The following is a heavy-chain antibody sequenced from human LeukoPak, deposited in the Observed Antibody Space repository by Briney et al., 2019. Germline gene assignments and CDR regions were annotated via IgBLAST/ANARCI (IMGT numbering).Heavy chain of an antibody. Sequence: SETLSLTCTVSGGSISSSSYYWGWIRQPPGKGLEWIGSIYYSGSTYYNPSLKSRVTISVDTSKNQFSLKLSSVTAADTAVYYCAREEDSSSFDYWGQGTLVTVSS. D-gene: IGHD6-6*01. V-gene: IGHV4-39*07. CDR1: GGSISSSSYY. CDR2: IYYSGST. CDR3: AREEDSSSFDY. J-gene: IGHJ4*02.